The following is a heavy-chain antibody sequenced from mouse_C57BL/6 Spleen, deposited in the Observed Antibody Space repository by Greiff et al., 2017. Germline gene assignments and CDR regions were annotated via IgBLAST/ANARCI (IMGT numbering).Heavy chain of an antibody. Sequence: QVQLQQPGAELVRPGTSVKLSCKASGYTFTSYWMHWVKQRPGQGLEWIGVIDPSDSYTNYNQKFKGKATLTVDTSSSTAYMQRSSLTSEDSAVYYCAPDGYSLFAYWGQGTLVTVSA. D-gene: IGHD2-3*01. J-gene: IGHJ3*01. V-gene: IGHV1-59*01. CDR2: IDPSDSYT. CDR3: APDGYSLFAY. CDR1: GYTFTSYW.